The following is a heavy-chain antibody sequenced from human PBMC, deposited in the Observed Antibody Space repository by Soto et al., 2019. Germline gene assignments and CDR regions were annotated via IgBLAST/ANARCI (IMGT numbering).Heavy chain of an antibody. D-gene: IGHD6-13*01. CDR1: GYSFTSYW. Sequence: GESLRISCKGSGYSFTSYWIGWVRQMPGKGLEWMGIIYPGNSDTRYSPSFQGQVTISADTSISTAYLQWSSLKTSDTAMYYCARHFLREQPHDFWGQGTLVTDSS. V-gene: IGHV5-51*01. CDR2: IYPGNSDT. CDR3: ARHFLREQPHDF. J-gene: IGHJ4*02.